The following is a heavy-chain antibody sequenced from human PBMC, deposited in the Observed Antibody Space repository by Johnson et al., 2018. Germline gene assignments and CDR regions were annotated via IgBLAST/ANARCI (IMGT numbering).Heavy chain of an antibody. CDR1: GFTFSSYA. V-gene: IGHV3-23*04. CDR3: AKDSAPHDYGDPRGEYFQH. Sequence: EELVESGGGLVQPGGSLRLPCAASGFTFSSYARSWVRQVPGKGLEWVSAISGSGGSTYYADSEKGRFTISRDNSKNTLYLQMNSLRAEDTAVYYCAKDSAPHDYGDPRGEYFQHWGPGTLVTVSS. J-gene: IGHJ1*01. D-gene: IGHD4-17*01. CDR2: ISGSGGST.